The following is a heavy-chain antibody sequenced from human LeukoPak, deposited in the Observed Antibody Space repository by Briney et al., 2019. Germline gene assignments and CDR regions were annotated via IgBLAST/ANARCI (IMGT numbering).Heavy chain of an antibody. CDR3: TNDLNEYGTGSFFEY. V-gene: IGHV3-30*03. Sequence: AGSLTLSCAASGFSFNTYGMHWVRQAPGQGLQRVAAISYDEGNYWYKDSVKGRFTISGDNSKNTLYRQMNSPGSEFPAMYYTTNDLNEYGTGSFFEYWGQGTLVTVSS. D-gene: IGHD3-10*01. CDR2: ISYDEGNY. CDR1: GFSFNTYG. J-gene: IGHJ4*02.